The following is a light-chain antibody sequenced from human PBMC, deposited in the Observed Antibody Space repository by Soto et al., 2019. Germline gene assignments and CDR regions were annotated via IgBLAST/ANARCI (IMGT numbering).Light chain of an antibody. V-gene: IGLV2-14*01. CDR3: SSYISTSNYV. J-gene: IGLJ1*01. Sequence: QSALTQPASVSGSPGQSITISCTGTSSDVGGYNYVSWYQQHPGKAPKLMIYEVSNRPSGVSDHFSGYKSGKTASLTIYGLKAEDEADYYCSSYISTSNYVLGSGTKLTVL. CDR1: SSDVGGYNY. CDR2: EVS.